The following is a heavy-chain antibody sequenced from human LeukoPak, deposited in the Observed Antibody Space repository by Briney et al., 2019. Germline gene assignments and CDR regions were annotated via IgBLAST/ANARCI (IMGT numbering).Heavy chain of an antibody. D-gene: IGHD4-17*01. CDR3: AREARYGEPFDY. J-gene: IGHJ4*02. CDR1: GGSISSYY. CDR2: IYYSGST. Sequence: SETLSLTCIVSGGSISSYYWSWIRQPPGKGLEWIGYIYYSGSTNYNPSLKSRVTISVDTSKNQFSLKLSSVTAADTAVYYCAREARYGEPFDYWGQGTLITVSS. V-gene: IGHV4-59*01.